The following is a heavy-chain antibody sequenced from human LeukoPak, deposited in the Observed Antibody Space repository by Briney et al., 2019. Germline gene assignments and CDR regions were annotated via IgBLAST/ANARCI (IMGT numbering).Heavy chain of an antibody. CDR3: ARDVSIFGVVIIDY. J-gene: IGHJ4*02. V-gene: IGHV4-30-4*07. D-gene: IGHD3-3*01. Sequence: SETLSLTCAVSGGSISSGGYSWSWIRQPPGKGLEWIGYIYYSGSTYYNPSLKSRVTISVDTSKNQFSLKLSSVTAADTAVYYCARDVSIFGVVIIDYWGQGTLVTVSS. CDR2: IYYSGST. CDR1: GGSISSGGYS.